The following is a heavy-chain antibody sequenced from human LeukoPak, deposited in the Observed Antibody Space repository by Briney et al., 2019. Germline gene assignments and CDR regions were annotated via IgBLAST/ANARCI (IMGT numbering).Heavy chain of an antibody. V-gene: IGHV4-30-4*08. CDR3: ARVPSLVVPAAIGDGRPCDAFDI. Sequence: PSQTLSLTCTVSGGSISSGDYYWSWIRQPPGKGLEWIGYIYYSGSTYYNPSLKSRVTISVDTSKNQFSLKLSSVTATDTAVYYCARVPSLVVPAAIGDGRPCDAFDIWGQGTMVTVSS. CDR1: GGSISSGDYY. J-gene: IGHJ3*02. CDR2: IYYSGST. D-gene: IGHD2-2*01.